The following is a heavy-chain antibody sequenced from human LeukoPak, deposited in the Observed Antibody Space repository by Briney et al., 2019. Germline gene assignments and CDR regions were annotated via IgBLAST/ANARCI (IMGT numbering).Heavy chain of an antibody. J-gene: IGHJ3*02. Sequence: GGSLRLSCAASGFTFSSYAVHWVRQAPGKGLEWVAVISYDGSNKYYADSVKGRFTISRDNSKNTLYLQMNSLRAEDTAVYYCAGVGLPQFGEAFDIWGQGTMVTVSS. V-gene: IGHV3-30-3*01. CDR2: ISYDGSNK. CDR3: AGVGLPQFGEAFDI. CDR1: GFTFSSYA. D-gene: IGHD3-10*01.